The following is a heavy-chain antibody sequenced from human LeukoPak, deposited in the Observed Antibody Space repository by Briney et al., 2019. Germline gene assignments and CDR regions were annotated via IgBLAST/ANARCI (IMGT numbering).Heavy chain of an antibody. J-gene: IGHJ3*02. CDR3: AKGYTASLLNAFDI. CDR1: GFTFSSYS. D-gene: IGHD1-20*01. V-gene: IGHV3-9*01. Sequence: GGSLRLSCAASGFTFSSYSMNWVRQAPGKGLEWVSGISWNSGSIGYADSVKGRFTISRDNAKNSLYLQMNSLRAEDTALYYCAKGYTASLLNAFDIWGQGTMVTVSS. CDR2: ISWNSGSI.